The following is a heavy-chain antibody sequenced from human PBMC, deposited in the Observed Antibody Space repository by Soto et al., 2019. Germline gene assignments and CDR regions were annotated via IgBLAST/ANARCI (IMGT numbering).Heavy chain of an antibody. D-gene: IGHD6-13*01. CDR2: VYNSGST. V-gene: IGHV4-59*01. CDR3: ERYRREAVAGYTLDN. Sequence: SETLSLTCTVSGGSISSNYWTWIRQPPGKGLEWIGYVYNSGSTNYNPSLKSRVTISEDTSKSQFSLKVNSMTAAETAGYYCERYRREAVAGYTLDNWGQGILVTVSS. J-gene: IGHJ4*02. CDR1: GGSISSNY.